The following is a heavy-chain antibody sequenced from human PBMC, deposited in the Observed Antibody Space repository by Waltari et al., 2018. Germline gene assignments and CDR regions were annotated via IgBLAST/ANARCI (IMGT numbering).Heavy chain of an antibody. CDR1: GYTFTSYG. CDR2: ISAYKGNT. V-gene: IGHV1-18*01. D-gene: IGHD1-7*01. Sequence: QVQLVQSGAEVKKPGASVKVSCKASGYTFTSYGISWVRQAPGQGLEWMGWISAYKGNTNYAQKLQGRVTMTTDTSTSTAYLELRSLRSDDTAVYYCARVWGNWNYFHDTHYYMDVWGKGTTVTVSS. CDR3: ARVWGNWNYFHDTHYYMDV. J-gene: IGHJ6*03.